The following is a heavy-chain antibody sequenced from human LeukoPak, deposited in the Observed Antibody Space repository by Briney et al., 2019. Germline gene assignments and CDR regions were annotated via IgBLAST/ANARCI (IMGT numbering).Heavy chain of an antibody. CDR1: GFTFSSYG. CDR2: ISYDGSNK. J-gene: IGHJ4*02. V-gene: IGHV3-30*18. D-gene: IGHD2-15*01. Sequence: GGSLRPSCAASGFTFSSYGMHWVRQAPGKGLEWVAVISYDGSNKYYADSVKGRFTISRDNSKNTLYLQMNSLRAEDTAVYYCAKGWPATRYWGQGTLVTVSS. CDR3: AKGWPATRY.